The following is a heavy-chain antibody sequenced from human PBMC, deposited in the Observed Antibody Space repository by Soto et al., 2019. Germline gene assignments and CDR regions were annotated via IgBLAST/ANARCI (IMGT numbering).Heavy chain of an antibody. Sequence: GGSLRLSCAASGFTFSSYSMNWVRQAPGKGLEWVGRCANKANSYTTEYAASVKGRFTISRDDSKNSLYLQMNSLKTEDTAVYSCTRGYSGVSIYAFDIWGQGTMVTVSS. J-gene: IGHJ3*02. V-gene: IGHV3-72*01. D-gene: IGHD6-19*01. CDR3: TRGYSGVSIYAFDI. CDR1: GFTFSSYS. CDR2: CANKANSYTT.